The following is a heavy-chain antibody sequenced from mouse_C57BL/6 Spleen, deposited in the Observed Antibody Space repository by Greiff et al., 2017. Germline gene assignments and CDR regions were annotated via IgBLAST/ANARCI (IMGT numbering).Heavy chain of an antibody. CDR2: IYPRSGNT. Sequence: QVQLQQSGAELARPGASVKLSCKASGYTFTSYGISWVKQRTGQGLEWIGEIYPRSGNTYYNEKFKGKATLTADKSSSTAYMELRSLTSEDSAVYFCARSRYYGSSPNWYFDVWGTGTTVTVSS. D-gene: IGHD1-1*01. J-gene: IGHJ1*03. V-gene: IGHV1-81*01. CDR3: ARSRYYGSSPNWYFDV. CDR1: GYTFTSYG.